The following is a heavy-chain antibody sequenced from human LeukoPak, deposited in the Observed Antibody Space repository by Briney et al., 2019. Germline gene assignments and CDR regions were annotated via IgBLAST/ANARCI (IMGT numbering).Heavy chain of an antibody. J-gene: IGHJ4*02. CDR2: ILYSGST. Sequence: SETLSLTCTVSGGSISGTSYYWGWIRQPPGKGLEWIGNILYSGSTYYNPSLKSRVTISADTSKNQFSLRLSSVTAADTAVYYCARYQRGDFRNFDYWGQGTLLTVSS. D-gene: IGHD4-17*01. V-gene: IGHV4-39*01. CDR1: GGSISGTSYY. CDR3: ARYQRGDFRNFDY.